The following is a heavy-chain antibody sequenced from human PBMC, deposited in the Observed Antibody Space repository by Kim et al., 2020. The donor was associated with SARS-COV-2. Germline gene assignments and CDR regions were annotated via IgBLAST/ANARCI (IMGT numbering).Heavy chain of an antibody. J-gene: IGHJ4*02. V-gene: IGHV3-9*01. Sequence: LSPTCAASGFTFDDYAMHWVRQAPGKGLEWVSGISWNSGSIGYADSVKGRFTISRDNAKNSLYLQMNSLRAEDTALYYCAKDKGYCSGGSCPNFFRYGDYGVYFDYWGQGTLVTVSS. CDR2: ISWNSGSI. CDR1: GFTFDDYA. D-gene: IGHD2-15*01. CDR3: AKDKGYCSGGSCPNFFRYGDYGVYFDY.